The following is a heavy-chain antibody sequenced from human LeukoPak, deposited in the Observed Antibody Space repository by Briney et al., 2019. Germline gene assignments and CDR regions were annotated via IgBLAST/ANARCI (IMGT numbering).Heavy chain of an antibody. CDR2: IYYSVST. V-gene: IGHV4-59*01. J-gene: IGHJ2*01. CDR1: GGSISSYY. Sequence: SETLSLTCTVSGGSISSYYWSWIRQSPGKGLEWIGYIYYSVSTNYNPSLKSRVTMSVDTSKNQFSLKLSSVTAADTAVYYCARAGGPLTRLIDWYFDLWGRGTLVTVSS. CDR3: ARAGGPLTRLIDWYFDL. D-gene: IGHD1/OR15-1a*01.